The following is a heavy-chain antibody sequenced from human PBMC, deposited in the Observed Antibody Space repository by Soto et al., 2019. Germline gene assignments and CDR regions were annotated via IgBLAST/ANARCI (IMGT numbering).Heavy chain of an antibody. CDR1: GYTFTGYY. CDR3: ARDSPGGLPSYYFDY. CDR2: INPNSGGT. J-gene: IGHJ4*02. V-gene: IGHV1-2*02. Sequence: QVQLVQSGAEVKKPGASVKVSCKASGYTFTGYYMHWVRQAPGQGLELMGWINPNSGGTNYAQKFQGRVTMTRDTSISTAYMELSRLRSDDTAVYYCARDSPGGLPSYYFDYWGQGTLVTVSS. D-gene: IGHD6-25*01.